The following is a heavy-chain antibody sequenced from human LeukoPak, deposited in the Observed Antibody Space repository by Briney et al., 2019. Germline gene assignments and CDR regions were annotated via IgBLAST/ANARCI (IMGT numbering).Heavy chain of an antibody. CDR1: GASFSDYY. V-gene: IGHV4-34*01. Sequence: SETLSLTCAANGASFSDYYWVWIRQPPGKGLEWIGEINRSGSTHTNPSLKSRVTMSIDTSKNQFSLNLISVTAADTAVYYCARSPSYVISDYCFGYWGQGLLVTVSS. J-gene: IGHJ4*02. CDR2: INRSGST. D-gene: IGHD3-22*01. CDR3: ARSPSYVISDYCFGY.